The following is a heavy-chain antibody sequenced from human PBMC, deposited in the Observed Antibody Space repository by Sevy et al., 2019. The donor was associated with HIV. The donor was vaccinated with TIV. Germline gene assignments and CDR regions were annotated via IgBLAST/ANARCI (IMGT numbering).Heavy chain of an antibody. V-gene: IGHV4-31*03. CDR3: ARVVARGVPYFDD. CDR1: GGSISSGGYY. CDR2: IYYSGST. D-gene: IGHD2-15*01. Sequence: TLSLTCTVSGGSISSGGYYWSWIRQHPEKGLEWIGYIYYSGSTYYNPSLKSRVTISVDTSKNQFSLKLSSVTAADTAVYYCARVVARGVPYFDDWGQGTLVTVSS. J-gene: IGHJ4*02.